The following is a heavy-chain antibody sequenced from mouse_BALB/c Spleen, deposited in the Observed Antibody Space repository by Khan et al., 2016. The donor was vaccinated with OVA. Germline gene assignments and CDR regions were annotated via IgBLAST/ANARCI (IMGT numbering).Heavy chain of an antibody. CDR1: GYTFTDYV. CDR2: IYPGSGST. D-gene: IGHD1-1*01. Sequence: QVQLQQPGPELVKPGTSVKMSCKASGYTFTDYVISWVKQRTGQGLEWIGEIYPGSGSTYYNGKFNGKATLTADKSSNTAYMQLSSLTSEDSAVYFCARSYDGAWFAYWGQGTLVTVSA. CDR3: ARSYDGAWFAY. J-gene: IGHJ3*01. V-gene: IGHV1-77*01.